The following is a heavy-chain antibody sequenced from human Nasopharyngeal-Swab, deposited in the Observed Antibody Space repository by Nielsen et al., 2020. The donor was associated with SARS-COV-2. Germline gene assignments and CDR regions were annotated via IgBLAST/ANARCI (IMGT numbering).Heavy chain of an antibody. CDR3: ARNFRGYSGYEEDGMDV. J-gene: IGHJ6*02. CDR1: VGTLSRYA. Sequence: SVPVSCKSSVGTLSRYAISWVRQAPAQGLEWMGVIIPIFGTANYAQKFQGRVTITADESTSTAYMELSSLRSEDTAVYYCARNFRGYSGYEEDGMDVWGQGTTVTVSS. CDR2: IIPIFGTA. V-gene: IGHV1-69*13. D-gene: IGHD5-12*01.